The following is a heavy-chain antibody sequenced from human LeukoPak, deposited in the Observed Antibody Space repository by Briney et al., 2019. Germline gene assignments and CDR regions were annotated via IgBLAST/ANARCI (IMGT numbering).Heavy chain of an antibody. CDR2: IYSGGST. V-gene: IGHV3-53*01. J-gene: IGHJ6*02. Sequence: GGSLRLSCAASGFTVSSNYMSWVRQAPGKGLEWDSVIYSGGSTYYADSVKGRFTISRDNSKNTLYLQMNSLRAEDTAVYYCAREGITPHYYGMDVWGQGTTVTVSS. D-gene: IGHD1-14*01. CDR3: AREGITPHYYGMDV. CDR1: GFTVSSNY.